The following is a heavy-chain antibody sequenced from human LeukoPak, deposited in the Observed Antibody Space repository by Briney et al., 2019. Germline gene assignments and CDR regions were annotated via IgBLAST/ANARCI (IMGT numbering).Heavy chain of an antibody. CDR3: ARILIFGIFMDV. V-gene: IGHV4-59*12. CDR1: GGSISVFY. Sequence: SETLSLTCTVSGGSISVFYWSWIRQPPGKGLEWIGYIYYSGSTYYNPSLKSRVTISVDTSKNQFSLKLSSVTAADTAVYYCARILIFGIFMDVWGKGTTVTVSS. CDR2: IYYSGST. D-gene: IGHD3/OR15-3a*01. J-gene: IGHJ6*03.